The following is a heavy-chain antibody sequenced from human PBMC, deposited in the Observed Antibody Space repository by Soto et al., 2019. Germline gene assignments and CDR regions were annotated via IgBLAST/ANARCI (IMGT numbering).Heavy chain of an antibody. Sequence: QVPLVESGGDLVKPGGSLRLSCAASGFTFSDYYMSWIREAPGKVLEWVSYISSTGNYTSYADSLKGRFTIARDNAKNSLYLQMNSLGAEDTAVYYCARRYRVVRLRLDAFDIWGQGTMVTVSS. J-gene: IGHJ3*02. CDR2: ISSTGNYT. CDR1: GFTFSDYY. D-gene: IGHD5-12*01. V-gene: IGHV3-11*06. CDR3: ARRYRVVRLRLDAFDI.